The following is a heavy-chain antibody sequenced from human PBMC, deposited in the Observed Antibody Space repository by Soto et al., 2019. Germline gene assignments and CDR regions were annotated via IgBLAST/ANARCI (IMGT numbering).Heavy chain of an antibody. CDR1: GFTFSSYG. CDR3: GRDWGLAAAGTDSPDY. J-gene: IGHJ4*02. CDR2: IWHDGSNK. D-gene: IGHD6-13*01. V-gene: IGHV3-33*01. Sequence: QVQLVESGGGVVQPGRSLRLSCAASGFTFSSYGMHWVRQAPGKGLEWVAVIWHDGSNKYYADSVKGRFTISRDNSKNSLYLQMNRRRAEDTVVYYCGRDWGLAAAGTDSPDYWGQGTLVTVSS.